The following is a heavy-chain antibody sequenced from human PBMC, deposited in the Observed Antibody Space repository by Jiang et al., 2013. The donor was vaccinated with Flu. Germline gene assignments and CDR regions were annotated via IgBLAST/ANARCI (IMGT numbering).Heavy chain of an antibody. CDR3: ARGLPHTLERMGAFDI. J-gene: IGHJ3*02. CDR1: GGTFKNYA. CDR2: IVTVLGIA. V-gene: IGHV1-69*04. Sequence: SGAEVKKPGSSVKVSCKISGGTFKNYAVSWVRQAPGQGLQWMGGIVTVLGIANYAQKFQGRVTITADKSTSTAYMELSSLRSEDTAVYYCARGLPHTLERMGAFDIWGQGTMVTVSS. D-gene: IGHD1-1*01.